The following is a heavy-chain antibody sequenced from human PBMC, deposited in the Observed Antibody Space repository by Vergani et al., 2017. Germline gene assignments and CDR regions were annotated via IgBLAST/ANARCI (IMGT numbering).Heavy chain of an antibody. V-gene: IGHV4-34*01. CDR2: INHSGST. CDR3: ARGRSPGY. CDR1: GGSFSGYY. J-gene: IGHJ4*02. D-gene: IGHD1-26*01. Sequence: QVQLQQWGAGLLKPSETLSLTCAVYGGSFSGYYWSWIRQPPGKGLEWIGEINHSGSTNYNPSLKSRVPISVDTSKNQFSLKLSSVTAADTAVYYCARGRSPGYWGQGTLGTVSS.